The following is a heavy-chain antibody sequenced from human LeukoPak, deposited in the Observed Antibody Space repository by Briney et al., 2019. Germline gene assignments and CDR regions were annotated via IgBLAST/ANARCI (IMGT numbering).Heavy chain of an antibody. CDR3: ARGLSDYVWGSPLFPFDI. Sequence: GGSLRLSCAASGFTFSSYSMNWVRQAPGKGLEWVANIKQDGSEKYYVDSVKGRFTISRDNAKNSLYLQMNSLRAEDTAVYYCARGLSDYVWGSPLFPFDIWGQGTMVTVSS. D-gene: IGHD3-16*01. J-gene: IGHJ3*02. CDR2: IKQDGSEK. V-gene: IGHV3-7*01. CDR1: GFTFSSYS.